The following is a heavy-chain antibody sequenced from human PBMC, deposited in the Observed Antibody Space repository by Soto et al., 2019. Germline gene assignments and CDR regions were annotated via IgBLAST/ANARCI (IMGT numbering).Heavy chain of an antibody. Sequence: GGSLRLSCAASGFTFSSYGMHWVRQAPGKGLEWVAVISYDGSNKYYADSVKGRFTITRDNSKNTLYLQMNSLRAEDTAVYYCAKHFRGITNREGAFDIWGQGTMVTVSS. CDR3: AKHFRGITNREGAFDI. D-gene: IGHD2-8*01. CDR1: GFTFSSYG. CDR2: ISYDGSNK. V-gene: IGHV3-30*18. J-gene: IGHJ3*02.